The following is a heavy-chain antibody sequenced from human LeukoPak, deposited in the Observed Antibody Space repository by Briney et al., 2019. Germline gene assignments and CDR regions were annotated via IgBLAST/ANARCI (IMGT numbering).Heavy chain of an antibody. CDR1: GFPFRTFW. V-gene: IGHV3-7*01. Sequence: GGSLRLSCAVSGFPFRTFWMSWVRQAPGKGLEWVANINQDGSEKYYVDSVKGRFTISRDNAKNSLYLQMNSLRAEDTAVYYCARDPDYGGNDAFDIWGQGTMVTVSS. CDR3: ARDPDYGGNDAFDI. J-gene: IGHJ3*02. CDR2: INQDGSEK. D-gene: IGHD4-23*01.